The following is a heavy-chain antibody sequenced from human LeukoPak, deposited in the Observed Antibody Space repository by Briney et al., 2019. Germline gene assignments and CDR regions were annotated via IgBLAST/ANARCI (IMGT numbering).Heavy chain of an antibody. CDR1: GGTFSSYA. CDR3: ARVPYDFWSGLLHYFDY. CDR2: ISAYNGNT. V-gene: IGHV1-18*01. D-gene: IGHD3-3*01. J-gene: IGHJ4*02. Sequence: ASVKVSCKASGGTFSSYAISWVRQAPGQGLEWMGWISAYNGNTNYAQKLQGRVTMTTDTSTSTAYMELRSLRSDDTAVYYCARVPYDFWSGLLHYFDYWGQGTLVTVSS.